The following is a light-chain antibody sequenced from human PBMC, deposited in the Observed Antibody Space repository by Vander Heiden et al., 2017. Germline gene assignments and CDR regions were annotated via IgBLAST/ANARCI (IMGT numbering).Light chain of an antibody. CDR1: SLRSYY. CDR2: GKN. J-gene: IGLJ2*01. V-gene: IGLV3-19*01. CDR3: NSRDSSGNHVV. Sequence: SSELTQDPAVSVALVQTVRITCHGDSLRSYYASWYQKKPGQATGLVIYGKNNRHAGIQDRFSGSSSGNTASLTITGAQAEDEADYYCNSRDSSGNHVVFGGGTKLTVL.